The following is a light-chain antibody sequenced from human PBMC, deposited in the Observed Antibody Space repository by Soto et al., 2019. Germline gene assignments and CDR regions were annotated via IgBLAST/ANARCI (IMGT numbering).Light chain of an antibody. CDR1: SRDVGNYNL. CDR3: CSYGVSHSVL. J-gene: IGLJ2*01. Sequence: QSALTQPASVSWSPGQSIIISCTGTSRDVGNYNLVSWYRHHPGEAPKDNIYAVNKRPSGASNSFTGSKYGNTTCLTIYGIDAEDEADYSSCSYGVSHSVLVGGVTK. CDR2: AVN. V-gene: IGLV2-23*02.